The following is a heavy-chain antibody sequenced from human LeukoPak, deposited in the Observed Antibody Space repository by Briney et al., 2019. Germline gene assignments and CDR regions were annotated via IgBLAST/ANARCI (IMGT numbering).Heavy chain of an antibody. J-gene: IGHJ4*02. D-gene: IGHD4-17*01. V-gene: IGHV3-74*01. Sequence: GGSLRLSCAPSGFTLSSYWMHWVRQAPGKGLVLVSRISSDGSSTSYADSVKGRFTISRDNAKNTLYLQINSLSAEDTAVYYCARARLGYGDTVDYWGQGTLVTVSS. CDR3: ARARLGYGDTVDY. CDR2: ISSDGSST. CDR1: GFTLSSYW.